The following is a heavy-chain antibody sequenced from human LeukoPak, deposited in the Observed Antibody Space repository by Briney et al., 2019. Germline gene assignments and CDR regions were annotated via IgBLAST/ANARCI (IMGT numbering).Heavy chain of an antibody. J-gene: IGHJ4*02. D-gene: IGHD3-10*01. Sequence: SETLSLTCAVYGGSFSGYYWSWIRQPPGKGLEWIGEINHSGSTNYNPSLKSRVTISVDTSKNQFSLKLSSVTAADTAVYYCARVEDWLRGVIDYWGQGTLVTVSS. CDR3: ARVEDWLRGVIDY. V-gene: IGHV4-34*01. CDR1: GGSFSGYY. CDR2: INHSGST.